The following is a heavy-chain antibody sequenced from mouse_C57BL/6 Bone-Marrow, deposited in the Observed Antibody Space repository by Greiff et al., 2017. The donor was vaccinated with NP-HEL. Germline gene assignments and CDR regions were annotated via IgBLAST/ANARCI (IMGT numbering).Heavy chain of an antibody. Sequence: AQLQQSGAELARPGASVKMSCKASGYTFTSYGISWVKQRTGQGLEWIGEIYPRSGNTYYNEKFKGKATLTADKSSSTAYMELGSLTPEDSAVYFCARSLYYSNYEAYWGQGTLVTVSA. J-gene: IGHJ3*01. D-gene: IGHD2-5*01. V-gene: IGHV1-81*01. CDR3: ARSLYYSNYEAY. CDR2: IYPRSGNT. CDR1: GYTFTSYG.